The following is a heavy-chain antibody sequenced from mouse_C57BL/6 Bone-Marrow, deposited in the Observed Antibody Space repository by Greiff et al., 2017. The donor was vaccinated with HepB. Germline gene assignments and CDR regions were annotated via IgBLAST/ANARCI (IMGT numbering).Heavy chain of an antibody. J-gene: IGHJ3*01. V-gene: IGHV5-17*01. CDR2: ISSGSSTI. D-gene: IGHD1-1*01. Sequence: EVKLMESGGGLVKPGGSLTLPCAASGFTFSDYGMHWVRQAPEKGLAWVAYISSGSSTIYYADTVKGRFTISRDNAKNSLFLQMTSLRSEDTAMYYCASYYGSSYVPFAYWGQGTLVTVSA. CDR3: ASYYGSSYVPFAY. CDR1: GFTFSDYG.